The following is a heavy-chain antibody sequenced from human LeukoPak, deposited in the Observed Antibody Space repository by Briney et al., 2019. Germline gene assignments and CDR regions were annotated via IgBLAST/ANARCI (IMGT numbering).Heavy chain of an antibody. D-gene: IGHD2-21*02. CDR2: ISSSGSTI. CDR1: GFTFSAHE. Sequence: GGSLRLSCAASGFTFSAHEMNWVRQAPGKGLEWVSYISSSGSTIYYADSVKGRFTISRDNAKNSLYLQMNSLRAEDTAVYYCARYCGGDCYAFFHYYYYMDVRGKGTTVTISS. CDR3: ARYCGGDCYAFFHYYYYMDV. J-gene: IGHJ6*03. V-gene: IGHV3-48*03.